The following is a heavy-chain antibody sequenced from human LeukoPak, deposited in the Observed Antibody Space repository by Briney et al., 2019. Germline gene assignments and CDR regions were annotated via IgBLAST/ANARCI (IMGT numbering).Heavy chain of an antibody. V-gene: IGHV3-66*01. CDR2: IYSGGST. CDR3: ARIKRANIAAAGTVDY. Sequence: GGSLRLSCAASGFTVSSNYMSWVRQAPGKGLEWVSVIYSGGSTYYADSVKGRFTISRDNSKNTLYLQMNSLRAEDTAVYYCARIKRANIAAAGTVDYWGQGTLVTVSS. J-gene: IGHJ4*02. D-gene: IGHD6-13*01. CDR1: GFTVSSNY.